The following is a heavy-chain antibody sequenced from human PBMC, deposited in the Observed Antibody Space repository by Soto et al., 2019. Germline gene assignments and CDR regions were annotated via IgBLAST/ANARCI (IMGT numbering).Heavy chain of an antibody. CDR3: TRQDGSHCSGGSCYSSGMDV. CDR1: GFTFSGSA. J-gene: IGHJ6*02. V-gene: IGHV3-73*01. D-gene: IGHD2-15*01. Sequence: PGGSLRLSCAASGFTFSGSAMHWVRQASGKGLEWVGRIRSKANSYATAYAASVKGRFTISRDDSKNTAYLQMNSLKTEDTAVYYCTRQDGSHCSGGSCYSSGMDVRGQGTTVTVSS. CDR2: IRSKANSYAT.